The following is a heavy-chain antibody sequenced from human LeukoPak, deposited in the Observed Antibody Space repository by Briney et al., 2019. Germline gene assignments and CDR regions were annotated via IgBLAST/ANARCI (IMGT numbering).Heavy chain of an antibody. CDR3: ARFDQVSETAGGY. J-gene: IGHJ4*02. CDR2: INPRSGGT. CDR1: GYTFTDYY. V-gene: IGHV1-2*02. D-gene: IGHD5/OR15-5a*01. Sequence: ASVKVSCKASGYTFTDYYMHWVRQAPGQGLEWVGWINPRSGGTNYAQKFQGRVTMTRDTSISAAYMDLSRLISDDTALYYCARFDQVSETAGGYWGQGTLVTVSS.